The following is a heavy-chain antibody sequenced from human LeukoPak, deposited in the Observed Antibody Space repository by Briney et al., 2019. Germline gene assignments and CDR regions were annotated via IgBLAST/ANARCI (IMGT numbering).Heavy chain of an antibody. CDR3: ARVWELSFDH. J-gene: IGHJ4*02. CDR1: GFTVSTDH. CDR2: SYSEEWVAISYSSGTS. V-gene: IGHV3-53*01. D-gene: IGHD1-26*01. Sequence: GGSLRLSCAASGFTVSTDHMSWVRQSPGKGLEWVAISYSEEWVAISYSSGTSQYAESVKGRFTISRDNSRNTLSLQMNSLRAEDTALYYCARVWELSFDHWGQGTLVTVSS.